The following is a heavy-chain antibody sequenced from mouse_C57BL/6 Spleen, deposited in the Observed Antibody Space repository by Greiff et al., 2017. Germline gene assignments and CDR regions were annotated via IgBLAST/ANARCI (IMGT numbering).Heavy chain of an antibody. Sequence: QVQLQQSGAELVKPGASVKLSCKASGYTFTSYWMHWVKQRPGQGLEWIGMIHPNSGSTNYNEKFKSKATLTVDKSSSTAYMQRSSLASEDSAVYYSAREDGYQGFADWGQGTLVTVAA. CDR2: IHPNSGST. V-gene: IGHV1-64*01. D-gene: IGHD2-3*01. J-gene: IGHJ3*01. CDR3: AREDGYQGFAD. CDR1: GYTFTSYW.